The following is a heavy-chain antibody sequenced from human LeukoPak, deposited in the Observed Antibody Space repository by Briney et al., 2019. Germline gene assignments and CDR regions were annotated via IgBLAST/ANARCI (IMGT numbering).Heavy chain of an antibody. CDR1: GFTFDDYA. Sequence: GGSLRLSCAASGFTFDDYAMNWVRQAPGKGLEWVSSISSSSSYIYYADSVKGRFTISRDNAKNSLYLQMNSLRAEDTAVYYCARERPALTIFGVVISSEQEESDAFDIWGQGTMVTVSS. V-gene: IGHV3-21*01. CDR2: ISSSSSYI. CDR3: ARERPALTIFGVVISSEQEESDAFDI. D-gene: IGHD3-3*01. J-gene: IGHJ3*02.